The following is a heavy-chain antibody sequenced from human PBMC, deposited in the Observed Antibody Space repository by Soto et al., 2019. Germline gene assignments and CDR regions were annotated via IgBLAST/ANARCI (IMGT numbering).Heavy chain of an antibody. CDR2: INPNSGGT. J-gene: IGHJ4*02. Sequence: QVQLVQSGAEVKKPGASVKVSCKASGYTFTGYYMHWVRQAPGQGLEWMGWINPNSGGTNYAQKFQGRVTMTRDTSISTAYMELSRLRSDDTAVYYCARGLYDSSGYYYFDYWGQGTLVTVSS. D-gene: IGHD3-22*01. V-gene: IGHV1-2*02. CDR3: ARGLYDSSGYYYFDY. CDR1: GYTFTGYY.